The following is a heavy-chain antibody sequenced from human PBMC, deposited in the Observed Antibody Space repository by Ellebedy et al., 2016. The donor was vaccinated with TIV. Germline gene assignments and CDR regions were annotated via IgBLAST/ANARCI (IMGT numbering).Heavy chain of an antibody. D-gene: IGHD3-10*01. Sequence: PGGSLRLSCAASGFTFSSFVMSWVRQAPGKGLEWVSAIRASGDITYYADSVKGRFTISRDNSKNTLYLQMITLRAEDTAVYYCAKLLWFGIEDFQHWGQGTLVTVSS. CDR2: IRASGDIT. J-gene: IGHJ1*01. V-gene: IGHV3-23*01. CDR1: GFTFSSFV. CDR3: AKLLWFGIEDFQH.